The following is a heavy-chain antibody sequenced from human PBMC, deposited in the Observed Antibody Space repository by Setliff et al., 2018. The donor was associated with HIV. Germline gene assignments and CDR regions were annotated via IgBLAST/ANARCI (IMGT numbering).Heavy chain of an antibody. CDR3: ARHPMGRFLEWSYDS. D-gene: IGHD3-3*01. Sequence: ASVKVSCKASGYTFTSYYMNWVRQAPGQGLEWMGIINPSGGSSTYAQKFQGRVTMTTDTSTSTAYMELRSLRSDDTAVFYCARHPMGRFLEWSYDSWGQGTLVTVSS. CDR1: GYTFTSYY. J-gene: IGHJ4*02. CDR2: INPSGGSS. V-gene: IGHV1-46*01.